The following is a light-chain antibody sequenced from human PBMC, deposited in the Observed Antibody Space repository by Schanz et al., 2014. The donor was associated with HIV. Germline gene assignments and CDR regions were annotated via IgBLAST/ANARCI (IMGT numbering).Light chain of an antibody. V-gene: IGKV3-15*01. CDR1: QSISSSY. CDR2: GAS. CDR3: QQYNNWPWT. Sequence: EIVLTQSPGTLSLSPGERVTLSCRASQSISSSYLAWYQQKPGQAPRLLIYGASSRATGIPARFSGSGSGTDFTLTINSLQSEDFAVYYCQQYNNWPWTFGQGTKVEIK. J-gene: IGKJ1*01.